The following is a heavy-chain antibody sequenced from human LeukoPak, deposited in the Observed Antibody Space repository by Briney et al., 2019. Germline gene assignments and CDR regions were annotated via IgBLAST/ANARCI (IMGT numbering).Heavy chain of an antibody. CDR1: GATFSSYW. J-gene: IGHJ4*02. D-gene: IGHD5-18*01. CDR2: ISSDGSNT. Sequence: PGGSLRLSCAASGATFSSYWMHWVRQAPGKGLVWVSRISSDGSNTGYADSVKGRFTISRDNAKNTLYLQMNSLRAEDTAVYYCARDPSAYSYGGDYWGQGTLVTVSS. V-gene: IGHV3-74*01. CDR3: ARDPSAYSYGGDY.